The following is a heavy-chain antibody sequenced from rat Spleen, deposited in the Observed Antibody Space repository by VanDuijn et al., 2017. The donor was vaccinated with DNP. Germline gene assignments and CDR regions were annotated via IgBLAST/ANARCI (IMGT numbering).Heavy chain of an antibody. D-gene: IGHD1-11*01. J-gene: IGHJ2*01. CDR2: INKDSSRI. CDR1: GFIFRNYW. CDR3: TRGPNYGGDSDYFDY. V-gene: IGHV4-2*01. Sequence: EVQLVESGGGPVQPGRSLKLSCVASGFIFRNYWMTWIRQAPGKGLEWIGEINKDSSRINYNTSLRDKFTISRDNVQNTLYLQTTTLGSEDTAIYFCTRGPNYGGDSDYFDYWGQGVMVTVSS.